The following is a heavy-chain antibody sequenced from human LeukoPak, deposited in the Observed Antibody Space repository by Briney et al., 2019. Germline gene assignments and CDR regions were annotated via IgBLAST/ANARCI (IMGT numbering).Heavy chain of an antibody. CDR1: GGTFSSYA. CDR2: IIPILGIA. D-gene: IGHD3-10*01. CDR3: ARLVPSSGELLVDYYYYGMDV. V-gene: IGHV1-69*04. J-gene: IGHJ6*02. Sequence: KVSCKASGGTFSSYAISWVRQAPGQGLEWMGRIIPILGIANYAQKFQGRVTITADKSTSTAYMELSSLRSEDTAVYYCARLVPSSGELLVDYYYYGMDVWGQGTTVTVSS.